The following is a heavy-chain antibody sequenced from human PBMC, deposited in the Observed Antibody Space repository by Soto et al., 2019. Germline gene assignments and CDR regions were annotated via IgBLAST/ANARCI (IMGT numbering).Heavy chain of an antibody. CDR2: ISGSGGST. J-gene: IGHJ5*02. D-gene: IGHD2-15*01. CDR3: ANLPIVVVAATKPGPWFDP. V-gene: IGHV3-23*01. CDR1: GFTFSSYA. Sequence: PGGSLRLSCAASGFTFSSYAMSWVRQAPGKGLEWVSAISGSGGSTYYADSVKGRFTISRDNSKNTLYLQMNSLRAEDTAVYYYANLPIVVVAATKPGPWFDPWGQGT.